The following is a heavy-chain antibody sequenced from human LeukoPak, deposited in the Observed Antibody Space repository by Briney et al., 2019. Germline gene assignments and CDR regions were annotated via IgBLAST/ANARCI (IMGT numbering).Heavy chain of an antibody. CDR2: LFTSGRT. D-gene: IGHD2-15*01. CDR1: GGSISSGSYY. CDR3: ASAQNKVVVAATQEVYYYYYMDV. J-gene: IGHJ6*03. V-gene: IGHV4-61*02. Sequence: KSSQTLSLTCTVSGGSISSGSYYWSWIRQPAGKGLEWIGRLFTSGRTNYNPSLKSRVTISVDTSKNQFSLKPSSVTAADTAVYYCASAQNKVVVAATQEVYYYYYMDVWGKGTTVTVSS.